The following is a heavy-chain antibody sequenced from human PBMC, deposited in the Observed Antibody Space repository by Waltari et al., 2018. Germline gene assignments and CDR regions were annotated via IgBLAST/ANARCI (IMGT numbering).Heavy chain of an antibody. V-gene: IGHV3-30*03. CDR1: GFTFSASG. CDR2: ISSDGSRK. CDR3: ASCTGGNCYYYGFDV. D-gene: IGHD2-8*02. J-gene: IGHJ6*02. Sequence: QVQLVESVGRVVQPGRSLRPSCAASGFTFSASGMHWVRQSPGRGLEWVAVISSDGSRKSYADSVKGRFSISRDNSKNSLSLEMNSLRPEDTAVYYCASCTGGNCYYYGFDVWGQGTTVTVSS.